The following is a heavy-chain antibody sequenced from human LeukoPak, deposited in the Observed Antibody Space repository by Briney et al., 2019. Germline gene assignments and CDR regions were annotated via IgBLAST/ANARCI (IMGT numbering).Heavy chain of an antibody. V-gene: IGHV3-23*01. CDR3: ARGLYYYDSSGYYDDY. CDR1: GFTFSSYA. D-gene: IGHD3-22*01. J-gene: IGHJ4*02. Sequence: GGSLRLSCAASGFTFSSYAMSWVRQAPGKGLEWVSAISGSGGSTYYADSVKGRFTISRDNSKNTLYLQMNSLRSEDTAVYYCARGLYYYDSSGYYDDYWGQGTLVTVSS. CDR2: ISGSGGST.